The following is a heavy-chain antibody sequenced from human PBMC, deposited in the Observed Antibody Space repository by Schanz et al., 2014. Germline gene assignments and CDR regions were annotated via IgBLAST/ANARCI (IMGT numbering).Heavy chain of an antibody. CDR1: GFTFSSYG. V-gene: IGHV3-33*01. CDR2: IWYDGSNK. CDR3: ARQPGRITVSGVVSNWFDP. Sequence: QVQLVESGGGVVQPGRSLRLSCAASGFTFSSYGMHWVRQAPGKGLEWVAIIWYDGSNKYYAESVKGRFTISRDNSKNTLYLQMNSLRVEDTAVYYCARQPGRITVSGVVSNWFDPWGQGTLVTVSS. J-gene: IGHJ5*02. D-gene: IGHD3-3*01.